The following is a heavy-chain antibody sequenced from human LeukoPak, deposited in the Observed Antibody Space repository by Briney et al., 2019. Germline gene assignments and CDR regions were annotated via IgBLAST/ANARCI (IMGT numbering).Heavy chain of an antibody. V-gene: IGHV1-69*04. CDR1: GGTFSSYA. CDR3: ARVGYSYGYDYFDY. CDR2: IIPILGIA. Sequence: RASVKVSCKASGGTFSSYAISWVRQAPGQGLEWMGRIIPILGIANYAQKFQGRVTMTTDTSTSTAYMELRSLRSDDTAVYYCARVGYSYGYDYFDYWGQGTLVTVSS. D-gene: IGHD5-18*01. J-gene: IGHJ4*02.